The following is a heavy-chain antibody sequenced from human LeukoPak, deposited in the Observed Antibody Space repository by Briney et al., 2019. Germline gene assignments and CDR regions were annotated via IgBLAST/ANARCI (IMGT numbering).Heavy chain of an antibody. Sequence: SETLSLTCTVSGGSISSSSYYWGWIRQPPGKGLEWIGSIYYSGSTYYNPSLKSRITISVDTSKNQFSLKLSPVTAADPAVYYCARHEGYCSGGSCYWGHFDYWGQGTLVTVSS. J-gene: IGHJ4*02. CDR2: IYYSGST. V-gene: IGHV4-39*01. CDR3: ARHEGYCSGGSCYWGHFDY. CDR1: GGSISSSSYY. D-gene: IGHD2-15*01.